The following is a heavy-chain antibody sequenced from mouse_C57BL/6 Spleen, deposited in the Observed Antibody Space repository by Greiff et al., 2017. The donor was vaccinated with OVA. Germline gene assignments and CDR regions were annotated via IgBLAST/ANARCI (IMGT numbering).Heavy chain of an antibody. J-gene: IGHJ2*01. V-gene: IGHV1-26*01. Sequence: EVQLQQSGPELVKPGASVKISCKASGYTFTDYYMNWVKQSHGKSLEWIGDINPNNGGTSYNQKFKGKATLTVDKSSSTAYMELRSLTSEDSAVYYCARGDYYGKNFDYWGQGTTLTVSS. CDR3: ARGDYYGKNFDY. D-gene: IGHD1-1*01. CDR1: GYTFTDYY. CDR2: INPNNGGT.